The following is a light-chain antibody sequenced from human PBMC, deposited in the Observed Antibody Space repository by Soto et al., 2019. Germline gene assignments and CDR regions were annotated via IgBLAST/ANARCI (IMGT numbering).Light chain of an antibody. J-gene: IGKJ3*01. CDR1: QSVSSNY. V-gene: IGKV3-20*01. Sequence: DIVLTQSPGTLSSSPGERATLSCRASQSVSSNYLAWYQQKPGQAPKLLIYGASNRATGIPDRFSGSGSGTDFTLTISRLEPEDFAVYYCQQYGSSPFTFGPGTTVDI. CDR3: QQYGSSPFT. CDR2: GAS.